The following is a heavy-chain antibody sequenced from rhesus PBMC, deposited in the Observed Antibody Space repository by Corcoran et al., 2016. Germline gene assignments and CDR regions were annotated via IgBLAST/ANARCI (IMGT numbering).Heavy chain of an antibody. J-gene: IGHJ3*01. V-gene: IGHV5-2*01. D-gene: IGHD4-23*01. CDR3: ARGWGTVTVFDF. CDR1: GYSFTNYW. CDR2: FDPSDSDT. Sequence: EVQLVQSGAEVKRPGESLKISCKTSGYSFTNYWISWVRQMPGKGLEWMGAFDPSDSDTRYTPSFQGQVTISADNSISTAYLQWSSLKASDTATYYCARGWGTVTVFDFWGQGLRVTVSS.